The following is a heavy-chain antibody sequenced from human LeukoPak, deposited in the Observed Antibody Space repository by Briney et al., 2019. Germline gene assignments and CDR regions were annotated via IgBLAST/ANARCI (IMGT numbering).Heavy chain of an antibody. Sequence: PSETLSLTCAVYGGSFSGYYWSWIRQPPGKGLEWIGEINHSGSTNYNPSLKSRVTISVDTSKNQFSLKLSSVTAADTAVYYCASLVAAAGTSSLLDYWSQGTLVTVSS. CDR1: GGSFSGYY. D-gene: IGHD6-13*01. J-gene: IGHJ4*02. CDR2: INHSGST. CDR3: ASLVAAAGTSSLLDY. V-gene: IGHV4-34*01.